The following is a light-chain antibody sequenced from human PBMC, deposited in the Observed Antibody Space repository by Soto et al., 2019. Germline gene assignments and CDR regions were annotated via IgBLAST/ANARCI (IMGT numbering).Light chain of an antibody. Sequence: DIQMTQSPSTLSASVGDRVTITCRASQSVSVWLAWYQQKAGKAPKLLIYMASILESGVPSRFSGSGSGTEFTLTISSLQPEDCASYYCQQYNSYSWTLGQGTRV. CDR3: QQYNSYSWT. CDR1: QSVSVW. V-gene: IGKV1-5*03. CDR2: MAS. J-gene: IGKJ1*01.